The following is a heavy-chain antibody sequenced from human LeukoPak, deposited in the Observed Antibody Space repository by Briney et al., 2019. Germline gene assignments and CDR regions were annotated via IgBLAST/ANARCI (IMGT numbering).Heavy chain of an antibody. Sequence: SSETLSLTCAVYGGSFSGYYWSCIRQPPGKGLEWIGEINHSGSTNYNPSLKSRVTISVDTSKNQFSLKLSSVTAADTAVYYCAREERYYDILTGYYKYYFDYWGQGTLVTVSS. J-gene: IGHJ4*02. D-gene: IGHD3-9*01. CDR1: GGSFSGYY. V-gene: IGHV4-34*01. CDR3: AREERYYDILTGYYKYYFDY. CDR2: INHSGST.